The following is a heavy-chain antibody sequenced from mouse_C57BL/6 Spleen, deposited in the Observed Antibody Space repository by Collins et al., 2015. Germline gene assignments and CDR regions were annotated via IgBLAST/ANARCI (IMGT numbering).Heavy chain of an antibody. D-gene: IGHD1-1*01. J-gene: IGHJ2*01. CDR1: GFTFTDYY. V-gene: IGHV7-3*01. CDR3: ARYRFYYGHNLFDY. Sequence: EVKLVESGGGLVQPGGSLSLSCAASGFTFTDYYMNWVRQPPGKALEWLGFIRNKANGYTTEYSASVKGRFTIARDNSQSILYLQMNALRAEDSATYYCARYRFYYGHNLFDYWGQGTTLTVSS. CDR2: IRNKANGYTT.